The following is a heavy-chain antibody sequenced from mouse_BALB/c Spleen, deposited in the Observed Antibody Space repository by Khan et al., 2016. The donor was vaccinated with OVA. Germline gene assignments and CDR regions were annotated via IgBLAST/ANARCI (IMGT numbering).Heavy chain of an antibody. V-gene: IGHV3-2*02. D-gene: IGHD1-2*01. CDR3: ARGNYYGYDFDY. Sequence: EVKLLESGPGLVKPSQSLSLTCTVTGYSITSGYAWNWIRQFPENKLEWMGYISYSGVTSYTPSLKSRISITRDTSKNQFFLQLNSVTTEDTATYYCARGNYYGYDFDYWGQGTTLTVSS. J-gene: IGHJ2*01. CDR1: GYSITSGYA. CDR2: ISYSGVT.